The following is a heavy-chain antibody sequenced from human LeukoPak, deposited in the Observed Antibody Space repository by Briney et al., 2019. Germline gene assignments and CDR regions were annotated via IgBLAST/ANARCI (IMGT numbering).Heavy chain of an antibody. Sequence: PSETLSVTCTVSGGSISSGDYYWSWIRQPPGKGLEWIGYIYYSGSTYYNPSLKSRVTISVDTSKNQFSLKLSSVTAADTAVYYCARARRGAYYYDSRSWDYWGQGTLVTVSS. J-gene: IGHJ4*02. D-gene: IGHD3-22*01. CDR1: GGSISSGDYY. V-gene: IGHV4-30-4*01. CDR3: ARARRGAYYYDSRSWDY. CDR2: IYYSGST.